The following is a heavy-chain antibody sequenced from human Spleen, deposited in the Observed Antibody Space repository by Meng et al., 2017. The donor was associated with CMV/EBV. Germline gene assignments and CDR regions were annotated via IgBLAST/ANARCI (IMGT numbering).Heavy chain of an antibody. J-gene: IGHJ3*02. CDR2: ISSSRSYI. CDR1: GFTFSTYT. Sequence: SCEASGFTFSTYTMHWVRQAPGKGLEWVSSISSSRSYIHYRDSVKGRFTISRDNAKTSVYLQMNSLRAEDTALYFCARERLYQPLWGDALDIWGQGTMVTVSS. CDR3: ARERLYQPLWGDALDI. D-gene: IGHD2-2*01. V-gene: IGHV3-21*01.